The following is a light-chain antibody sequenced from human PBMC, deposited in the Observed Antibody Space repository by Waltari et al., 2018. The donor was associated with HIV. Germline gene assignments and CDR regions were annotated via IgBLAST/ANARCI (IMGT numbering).Light chain of an antibody. CDR3: EAWDSGPRAVV. CDR2: DND. CDR1: SSNIGNNY. V-gene: IGLV1-51*01. Sequence: QSVLTQPPSVSAAPGQKVTISCSGTSSNIGNNYVSWYQQFPGSSPKLRLYDNDKRPSGIPDLFSGSESVTSATLCIIGLQTGDEADYYCEAWDSGPRAVVFGAGTKLTVL. J-gene: IGLJ2*01.